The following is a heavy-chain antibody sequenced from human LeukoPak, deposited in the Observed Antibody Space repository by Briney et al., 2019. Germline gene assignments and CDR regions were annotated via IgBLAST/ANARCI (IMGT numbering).Heavy chain of an antibody. CDR2: IYYSGST. CDR3: ARSGQKQLWFPPRRINWFDP. J-gene: IGHJ5*02. D-gene: IGHD5-18*01. V-gene: IGHV4-39*07. Sequence: PSEILSLTCTVSGGSISSSSYYWGWIRQPPGKGLEWIGSIYYSGSTYYNPSLKSRVTISVDTSKNQFSLKLSSVTAADTAVYYCARSGQKQLWFPPRRINWFDPWGQGTLVTVSS. CDR1: GGSISSSSYY.